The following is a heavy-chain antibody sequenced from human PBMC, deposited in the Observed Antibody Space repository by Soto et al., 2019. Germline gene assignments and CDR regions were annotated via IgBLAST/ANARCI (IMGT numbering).Heavy chain of an antibody. CDR2: IYYSGST. V-gene: IGHV4-31*03. Sequence: ASETLSLTCTVSGGSISSGGYYWSWIRQHPGKGLEWIGYIYYSGSTYYNPSLKSRVTISVDTSKNQFSLKLSSVTAADTAVYYCARERRGDIVVVPAAPRWFDPWGQGTLVTVSS. CDR3: ARERRGDIVVVPAAPRWFDP. J-gene: IGHJ5*02. CDR1: GGSISSGGYY. D-gene: IGHD2-2*01.